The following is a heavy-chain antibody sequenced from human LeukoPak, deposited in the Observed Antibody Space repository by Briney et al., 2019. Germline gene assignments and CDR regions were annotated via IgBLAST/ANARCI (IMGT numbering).Heavy chain of an antibody. Sequence: GRSLRLSCAASGFTFDDYAMHWVRQTPGKGLEWVSYISWNGDGIDYADSVKGRFTISRDNAKNSLYLQMNSLRPEDTALYYCVKGTPLGYWGQGTLDTVSS. CDR2: ISWNGDGI. J-gene: IGHJ4*02. CDR1: GFTFDDYA. D-gene: IGHD3-16*01. V-gene: IGHV3-9*01. CDR3: VKGTPLGY.